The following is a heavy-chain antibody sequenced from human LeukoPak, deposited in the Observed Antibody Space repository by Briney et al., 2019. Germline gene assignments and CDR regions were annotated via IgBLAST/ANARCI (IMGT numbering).Heavy chain of an antibody. CDR1: GGSISSYY. V-gene: IGHV4-59*01. J-gene: IGHJ4*02. CDR3: ARSESSIITPSPNPHFDY. CDR2: IYYSGST. Sequence: SETLSLTCTVSGGSISSYYWSWIRQPPGKGLEWIGYIYYSGSTNYNPSLKSRVTISVDTSKNQFSLKLSSVTAADTAVYYCARSESSIITPSPNPHFDYWGQGTLVTVSS. D-gene: IGHD3-10*01.